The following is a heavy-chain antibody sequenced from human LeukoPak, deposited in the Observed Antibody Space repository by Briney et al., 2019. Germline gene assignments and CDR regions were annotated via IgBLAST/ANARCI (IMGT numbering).Heavy chain of an antibody. J-gene: IGHJ4*02. CDR2: VSSDVTT. CDR3: AKTFQYTNTWFDF. V-gene: IGHV3-23*01. CDR1: GLTFSIYA. D-gene: IGHD2-2*02. Sequence: GGSLRLSCAASGLTFSIYAMSWVRQAPGKGLEWVSGVSSDVTTYYADSVKGRFTLSRDNSKNTLYLQMNSLRAEDTAVYYCAKTFQYTNTWFDFWGQGTLVTVSS.